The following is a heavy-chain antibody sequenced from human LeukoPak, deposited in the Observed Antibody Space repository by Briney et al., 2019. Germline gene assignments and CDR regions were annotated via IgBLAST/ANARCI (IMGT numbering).Heavy chain of an antibody. J-gene: IGHJ4*02. CDR3: ARGGENSGFDY. Sequence: GGSLRLSCSASGFTFSNYGMHWVRQAPGKGLEWVAFIQYKGNTEYYADSVKGRFAISRDNAKNSLYLQMNSLRAEDTALYYCARGGENSGFDYWGQGTLVIVSS. CDR1: GFTFSNYG. D-gene: IGHD6-19*01. V-gene: IGHV3-30*02. CDR2: IQYKGNTE.